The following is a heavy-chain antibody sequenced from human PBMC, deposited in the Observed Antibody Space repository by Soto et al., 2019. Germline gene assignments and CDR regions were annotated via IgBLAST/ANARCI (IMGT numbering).Heavy chain of an antibody. CDR2: ISGSGGNT. J-gene: IGHJ4*02. D-gene: IGHD6-13*01. V-gene: IGHV3-23*01. CDR3: ARDLFSSWYDY. Sequence: GGSLRLSCAASGLTFSSYAMSWVRQAPGKGLEWVSSISGSGGNTYYSDSVKGRFTISRDNSKNTLYLQMNSLRAEDTAVYYCARDLFSSWYDYWGQGTLVTVSS. CDR1: GLTFSSYA.